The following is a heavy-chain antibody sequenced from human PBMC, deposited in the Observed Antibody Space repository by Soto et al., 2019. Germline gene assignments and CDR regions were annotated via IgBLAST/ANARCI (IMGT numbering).Heavy chain of an antibody. J-gene: IGHJ5*02. D-gene: IGHD4-17*01. CDR3: ARESRTTVNWFDP. V-gene: IGHV3-30-3*01. Sequence: QVQLVESGGGVAQPGRSLRLSCAASGFTFSSYAMHWVRQAPGKGLEWVAVISYDGSNKYYADSVKGRFTISRDNSKNTLYLQMNSLRAEDTAVYYCARESRTTVNWFDPWGQGTLVTVSS. CDR2: ISYDGSNK. CDR1: GFTFSSYA.